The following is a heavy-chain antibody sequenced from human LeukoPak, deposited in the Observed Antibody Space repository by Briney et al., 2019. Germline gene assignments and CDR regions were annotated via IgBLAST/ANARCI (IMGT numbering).Heavy chain of an antibody. CDR2: INPRDGGT. V-gene: IGHV1-2*02. J-gene: IGHJ4*02. Sequence: ASVKVSCKGSGYTFSDYYLHWVRQAPGQGLEWVGYINPRDGGTSSPQNFRGRVTMTTDASSSTAYMELSRLTSDDTAIYYCAREGNGLLSKDLDYWGQGTLVTVSS. CDR3: AREGNGLLSKDLDY. CDR1: GYTFSDYY. D-gene: IGHD2-15*01.